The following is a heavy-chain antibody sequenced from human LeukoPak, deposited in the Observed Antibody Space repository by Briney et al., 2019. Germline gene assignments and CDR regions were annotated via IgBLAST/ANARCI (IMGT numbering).Heavy chain of an antibody. CDR2: FDPEDGET. V-gene: IGHV1-24*01. CDR1: GYTLTELS. J-gene: IGHJ4*02. CDR3: ARGRNDDFWSDFDY. D-gene: IGHD3-3*01. Sequence: ASVKVSCKVSGYTLTELSMHWVRQAPGKGLEWMGGFDPEDGETIYAQKFQGRVTMTTDTSTSTAYMELRSLRSDDTAVYYCARGRNDDFWSDFDYWGQGTLVTVSS.